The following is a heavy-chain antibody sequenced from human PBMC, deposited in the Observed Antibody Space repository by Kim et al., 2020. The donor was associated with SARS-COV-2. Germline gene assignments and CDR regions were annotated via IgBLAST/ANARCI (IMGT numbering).Heavy chain of an antibody. CDR3: ARGGPIAWEADP. CDR1: GGSISSGGYY. J-gene: IGHJ5*02. V-gene: IGHV4-31*03. CDR2: IYSRGST. D-gene: IGHD6-13*01. Sequence: SETLSLTCTVSGGSISSGGYYWSWIRQHPGKDLEWIGYIYSRGSTYYNPSLKSRVSISADTSKSQFSLKLSSVTAADTAIYYCARGGPIAWEADPWGQGT.